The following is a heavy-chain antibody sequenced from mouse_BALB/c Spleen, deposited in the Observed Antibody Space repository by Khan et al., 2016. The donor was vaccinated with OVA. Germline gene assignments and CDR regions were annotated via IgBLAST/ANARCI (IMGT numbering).Heavy chain of an antibody. CDR2: ILPGSGRN. D-gene: IGHD1-1*01. CDR1: GYTFSSYW. CDR3: ARGNYYGSSSWFGY. J-gene: IGHJ3*01. Sequence: QVRLQQSGAELMKPGASVKISCKATGYTFSSYWIEWVKQRPGHGLEWIGEILPGSGRNNYNEKFMGKATFTADTSSNTAYMQLSNLTSDDSAVYYCARGNYYGSSSWFGYWGQGTLVTVSA. V-gene: IGHV1-9*01.